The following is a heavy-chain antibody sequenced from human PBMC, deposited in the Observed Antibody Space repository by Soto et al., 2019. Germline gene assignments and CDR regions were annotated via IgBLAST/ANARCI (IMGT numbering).Heavy chain of an antibody. D-gene: IGHD3-3*01. CDR1: GGSFSGYY. J-gene: IGHJ3*02. CDR2: INHSGST. CDR3: ARASMESDAFDI. Sequence: QVQLQQWGAGLLKPSETLSLTCAVYGGSFSGYYWSWIRQPPGKGLEWIGEINHSGSTNYNPSLMSRAPISVDTSKNQFSLKLSSVTAADTAVYYCARASMESDAFDIWGQGTMVTVSS. V-gene: IGHV4-34*01.